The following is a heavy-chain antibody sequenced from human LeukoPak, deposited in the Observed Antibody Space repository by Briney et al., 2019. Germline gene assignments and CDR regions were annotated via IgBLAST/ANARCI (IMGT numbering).Heavy chain of an antibody. V-gene: IGHV4-30-4*01. J-gene: IGHJ5*02. CDR1: GGSISSGDYY. CDR2: IYYSGST. CDR3: ARECDCSGGSCYHNWFDP. Sequence: PSETLSLTCTVSGGSISSGDYYWSWIRQPPGKGLEWIGYIYYSGSTYHNPSLKSRVTISVDTSKNQFSLKLSSVTAADTAVYYCARECDCSGGSCYHNWFDPWGQGTLVTVSS. D-gene: IGHD2-15*01.